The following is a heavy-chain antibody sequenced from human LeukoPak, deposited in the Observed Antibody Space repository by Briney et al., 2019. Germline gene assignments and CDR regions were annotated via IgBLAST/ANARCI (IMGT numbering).Heavy chain of an antibody. D-gene: IGHD6-19*01. J-gene: IGHJ4*02. Sequence: GASVKVSCKASGYTFTGYYMHWVRQAPGQGLEWMGWINPNSGGTNYAQKFQGRVTMTRDTSISTAYMELSRLRSDDTAVYYCARGLGGKWLPSYFDYWGQGTLVTVSS. CDR1: GYTFTGYY. CDR2: INPNSGGT. CDR3: ARGLGGKWLPSYFDY. V-gene: IGHV1-2*02.